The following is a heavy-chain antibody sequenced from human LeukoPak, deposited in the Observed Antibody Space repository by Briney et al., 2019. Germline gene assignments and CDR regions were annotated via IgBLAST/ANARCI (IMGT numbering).Heavy chain of an antibody. V-gene: IGHV3-23*01. CDR2: ISGSGGST. CDR3: AKDNGEAEDY. CDR1: GFTFCSYA. J-gene: IGHJ4*02. D-gene: IGHD2-8*01. Sequence: GGSLRLSCAASGFTFCSYAMSCVRQAPGKGLEWVSAISGSGGSTYYADSVKGRFTISRDNSKNTLYLQMNSLRAEDTAVYYCAKDNGEAEDYWGQGTLVTVSS.